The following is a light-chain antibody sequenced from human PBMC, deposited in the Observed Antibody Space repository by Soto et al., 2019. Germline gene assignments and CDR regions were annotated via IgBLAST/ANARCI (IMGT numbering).Light chain of an antibody. Sequence: EIGLTQSPATLSVSPGERATLSCRASQSVSSNLAWYQQKPGRAPRLLIYGASTRATGIPARFSGSGSGTEVTLTISSLQSEDFAVYYCQKFDKWPWTFGQGTKVEIK. CDR2: GAS. CDR3: QKFDKWPWT. V-gene: IGKV3-15*01. CDR1: QSVSSN. J-gene: IGKJ1*01.